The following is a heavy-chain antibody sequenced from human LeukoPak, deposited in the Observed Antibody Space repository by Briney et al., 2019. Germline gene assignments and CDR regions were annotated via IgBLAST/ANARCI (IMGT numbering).Heavy chain of an antibody. CDR2: ISGYNGQT. Sequence: ASVKVSCKASGYTFTDYGFSWVRQAPGQGLEWMGWISGYNGQTEYAENFQGRVIMTRDTSTSTVYMELRSLRSDDTARYYCARDPSTAFDFWRGYSVFDYWGQGTQVTVSS. J-gene: IGHJ4*02. V-gene: IGHV1-18*04. D-gene: IGHD3-3*01. CDR3: ARDPSTAFDFWRGYSVFDY. CDR1: GYTFTDYG.